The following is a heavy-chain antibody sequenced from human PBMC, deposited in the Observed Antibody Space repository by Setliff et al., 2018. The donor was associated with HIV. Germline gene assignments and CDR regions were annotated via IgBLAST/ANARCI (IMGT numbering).Heavy chain of an antibody. J-gene: IGHJ4*02. CDR1: GVSISSYY. D-gene: IGHD3-3*01. V-gene: IGHV4-59*01. Sequence: SETLSLTCAVSGVSISSYYWSWIRHSPGKGLEWIGIIFPGGATNYNPSLTSRVTISVDTSKSQFSLKLNSVTAADTAVYYCARDQSDWFYWGQGTLVTVSS. CDR3: ARDQSDWFY. CDR2: IFPGGAT.